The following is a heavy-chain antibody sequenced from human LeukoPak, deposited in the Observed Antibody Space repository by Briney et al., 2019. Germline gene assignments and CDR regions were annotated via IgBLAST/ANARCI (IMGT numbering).Heavy chain of an antibody. CDR2: ISSSSYT. Sequence: GGSLRLSCAASGFTFSDYYMSWIRQAPGKGLEWVAYISSSSYTTYADSVKGRFTIPRDNAKNSLYLQMNSLRDEDTAVYYCARDRFCGGDCSYFVYWGQGTLVTVSS. J-gene: IGHJ4*02. CDR1: GFTFSDYY. CDR3: ARDRFCGGDCSYFVY. D-gene: IGHD2-21*02. V-gene: IGHV3-11*05.